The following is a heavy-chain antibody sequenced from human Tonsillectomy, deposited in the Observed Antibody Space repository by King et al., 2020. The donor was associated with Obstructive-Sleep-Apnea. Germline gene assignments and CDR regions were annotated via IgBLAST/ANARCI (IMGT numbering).Heavy chain of an antibody. V-gene: IGHV3-30*18. CDR3: AKGDDFADYGWHFDV. CDR2: MLYDGSNE. D-gene: IGHD4-17*01. CDR1: GFSFDSYG. J-gene: IGHJ2*01. Sequence: VQLVESGGGVVQPGRSLRLSCEASGFSFDSYGMHWVRQPPGKGLEWVAVMLYDGSNEYYADSVRGRFSISRDNFRNTLFLEMNSLRPEDTAVYYCAKGDDFADYGWHFDVWGRGTLVTVSS.